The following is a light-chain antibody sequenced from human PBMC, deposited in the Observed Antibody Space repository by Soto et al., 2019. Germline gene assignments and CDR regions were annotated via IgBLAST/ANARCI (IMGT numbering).Light chain of an antibody. V-gene: IGKV1-39*01. Sequence: IQLTQSPSSLSASVGDRVASTCRASQGIRSYLTWYQQKPGRAPKLLIYAASSLESGVPSRFSGSGSGTDFTLTITSLQPEDFATYSCQQSYNSPQTFGQGTKVDIK. CDR2: AAS. CDR1: QGIRSY. J-gene: IGKJ1*01. CDR3: QQSYNSPQT.